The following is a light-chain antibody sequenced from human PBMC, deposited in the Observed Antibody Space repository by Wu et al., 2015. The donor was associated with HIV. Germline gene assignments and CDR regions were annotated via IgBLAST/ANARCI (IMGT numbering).Light chain of an antibody. CDR2: GAS. J-gene: IGKJ4*01. V-gene: IGKV3-20*01. Sequence: EIVLTQSPGTLSLSPGERATLSCRASQSVSSNYLAWYQQKPGQAPRLLIYGASSRASGIPDRFSGSGSGTDFTLTISRLEPEDFAVYYCQKYGSSSALTFGGGTKVEIK. CDR3: QKYGSSSALT. CDR1: QSVSSNY.